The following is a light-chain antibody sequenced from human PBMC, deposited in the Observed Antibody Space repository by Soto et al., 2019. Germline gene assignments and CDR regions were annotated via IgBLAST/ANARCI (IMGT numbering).Light chain of an antibody. CDR1: QSVNSF. CDR2: DSS. CDR3: QQRSNRLLT. V-gene: IGKV3-11*01. J-gene: IGKJ4*01. Sequence: EIVLTQSPATLSLSPGERATLSCRASQSVNSFLAWYQQKPGQAPRLLIYDSSHRATGIPARFSGSRSGTDFTLTISSLEPEDFAVYYCQQRSNRLLTFGGGTKVEIK.